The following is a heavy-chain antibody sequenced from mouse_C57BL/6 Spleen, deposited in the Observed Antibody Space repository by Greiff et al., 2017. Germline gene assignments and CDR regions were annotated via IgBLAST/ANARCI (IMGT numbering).Heavy chain of an antibody. D-gene: IGHD4-1*01. V-gene: IGHV5-4*01. J-gene: IGHJ3*01. Sequence: EVKVEESGGGLVKPGGSLKLSCAASGFTFSSYAMSWVRQTPEKRLEWVATISDGGSYTYYPDNVKGRFTISRDNAKNNLYLQMSHLKSEDTAMYYCAREDWDFAWFAYWGQGTLVTVSA. CDR1: GFTFSSYA. CDR3: AREDWDFAWFAY. CDR2: ISDGGSYT.